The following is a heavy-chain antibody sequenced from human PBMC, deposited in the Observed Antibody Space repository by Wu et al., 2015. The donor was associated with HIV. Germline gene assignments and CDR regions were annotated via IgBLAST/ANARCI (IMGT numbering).Heavy chain of an antibody. CDR3: ARDKRGYDVLDVVIIYLLDS. V-gene: IGHV1-2*02. CDR1: GYTFNDYY. Sequence: QVQLVQSGAEVKKPGASMKVSCKASGYTFNDYYIQWVRQAPGQGLEWMGWINPNSGGTNYAQNFEDRVTMTRDTSITTVYMELSSLRSDDTAIYYCARDKRGYDVLDVVIIYLLDSSGEGT. D-gene: IGHD3-3*01. CDR2: INPNSGGT. J-gene: IGHJ4*03.